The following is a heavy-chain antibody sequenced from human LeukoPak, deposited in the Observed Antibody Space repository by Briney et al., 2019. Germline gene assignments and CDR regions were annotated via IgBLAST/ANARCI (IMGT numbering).Heavy chain of an antibody. D-gene: IGHD3-10*01. V-gene: IGHV3-11*01. Sequence: GGSLRLSCAASGFTFSDYYMSWIRQAPGKGLEWVSYISSSGSTIYYADSVKGRFTISRDNAKNSLYLQMNSLRAEDTAVYYCARVSNYYGSGSYYIPDAFDIWGQGIMVTVSS. J-gene: IGHJ3*02. CDR1: GFTFSDYY. CDR3: ARVSNYYGSGSYYIPDAFDI. CDR2: ISSSGSTI.